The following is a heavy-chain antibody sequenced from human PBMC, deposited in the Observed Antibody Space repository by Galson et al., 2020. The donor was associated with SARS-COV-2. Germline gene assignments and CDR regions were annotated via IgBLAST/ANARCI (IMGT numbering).Heavy chain of an antibody. V-gene: IGHV4-59*01. Sequence: SQTLSLTCTVSGGSISSYYWSWIRQPPGKGLEWIGYIYYSGRTNYNPSLKSRVTISVDTSKNQFSLKLSSVTAADTAVYYCARAGYCSSTSCPGASWFDPWGQGTLVTVSS. J-gene: IGHJ5*02. CDR2: IYYSGRT. CDR3: ARAGYCSSTSCPGASWFDP. D-gene: IGHD2-2*01. CDR1: GGSISSYY.